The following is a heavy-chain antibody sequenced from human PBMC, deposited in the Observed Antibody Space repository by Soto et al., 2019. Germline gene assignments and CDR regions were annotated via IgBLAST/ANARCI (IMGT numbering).Heavy chain of an antibody. CDR3: VLHGNGTPYYFDF. D-gene: IGHD1-1*01. CDR1: GYKFIGYW. CDR2: IDPSDCYT. J-gene: IGHJ4*02. Sequence: EVQLVQSGAEVKKPGESLTISCKGSGYKFIGYWISWVRQMPGKGLEWVGRIDPSDCYTSYSASFQGHVTISVDKSISTAYLQWRSLQASDTAKYYCVLHGNGTPYYFDFWGRGTLVPVSS. V-gene: IGHV5-10-1*03.